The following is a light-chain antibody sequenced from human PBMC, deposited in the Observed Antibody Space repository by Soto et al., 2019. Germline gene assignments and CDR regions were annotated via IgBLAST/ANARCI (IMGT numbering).Light chain of an antibody. J-gene: IGKJ1*01. CDR3: QQRSIWPWT. V-gene: IGKV3D-11*01. CDR2: DTS. Sequence: ILFTQVSTTLSWSPRERATLSCRACQDDNSYLAWYQQKPGQAPRLLIYDTSDRATGIPARFSGSGSGTDFTLTISSLEPEDFAVFYCQQRSIWPWTFGQGTKVDIK. CDR1: QDDNSY.